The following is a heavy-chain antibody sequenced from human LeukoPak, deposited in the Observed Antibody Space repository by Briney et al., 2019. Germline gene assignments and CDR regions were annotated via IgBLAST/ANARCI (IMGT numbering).Heavy chain of an antibody. CDR3: ATAGVGTTECRNDY. J-gene: IGHJ4*02. D-gene: IGHD1-26*01. V-gene: IGHV3-7*01. CDR2: IKRDGSER. CDR1: GFTFSRFW. Sequence: GGSLRLSCAASGFTFSRFWMTWVRQAPGKGLEWGANIKRDGSERYYVDSVKGRFIISRDNAKNSLYLQMDSLRAEDAAVYYCATAGVGTTECRNDYWGQGTLVTVSS.